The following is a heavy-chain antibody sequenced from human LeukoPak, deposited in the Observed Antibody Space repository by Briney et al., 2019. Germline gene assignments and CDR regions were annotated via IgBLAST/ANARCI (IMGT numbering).Heavy chain of an antibody. D-gene: IGHD2-2*01. V-gene: IGHV3-33*01. J-gene: IGHJ4*02. CDR1: GFTFSSYG. Sequence: PGGSLRLSCAASGFTFSSYGMHWVRQAPGKGLEWGAVIWYDGSNKYYADSVKGRFTISRDNSKNTLYLKMNSLRAEDTAVYYCAREGPDIVVVPALPDYWGQGTLVTVSS. CDR3: AREGPDIVVVPALPDY. CDR2: IWYDGSNK.